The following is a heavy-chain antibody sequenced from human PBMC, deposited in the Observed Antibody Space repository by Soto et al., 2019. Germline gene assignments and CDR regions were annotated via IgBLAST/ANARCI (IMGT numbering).Heavy chain of an antibody. Sequence: SETLSLTCTVSGGSIRSSYWTWIRQPPGKGPEWIGHMYFSGTTNFNPSLKSRITMSVDTSKNQFSLKLSSVTAADTAVYYCARAAETGGNWFDPWGQGTLVTVSS. J-gene: IGHJ5*02. D-gene: IGHD1-1*01. CDR2: MYFSGTT. CDR3: ARAAETGGNWFDP. CDR1: GGSIRSSY. V-gene: IGHV4-59*01.